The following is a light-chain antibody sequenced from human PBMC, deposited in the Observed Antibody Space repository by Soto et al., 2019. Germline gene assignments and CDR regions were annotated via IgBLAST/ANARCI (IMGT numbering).Light chain of an antibody. J-gene: IGKJ4*01. CDR1: QNISNW. V-gene: IGKV1-5*03. Sequence: DLPMTQSPSTLSASVGDRVTITCRASQNISNWLAWYQQKPGKAPKLLISKASSLQSGVPSRFSGSGSGTEFTLTISSLQPDDFATYSCQLSLTFGGGTKVEIK. CDR2: KAS. CDR3: QLSLT.